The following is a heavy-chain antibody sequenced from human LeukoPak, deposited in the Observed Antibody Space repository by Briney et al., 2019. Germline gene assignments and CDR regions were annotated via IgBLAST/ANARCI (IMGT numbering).Heavy chain of an antibody. CDR3: AKMFGSITMIVVVTHGVNDAFDI. Sequence: TGGSLRLSCAASGFTFSSDAMSWVRQAPGKGLWWVSAISGIGGSIYYADSVKGRVTISRDNSKNTLCLQMNSLRAEDTAAYYCAKMFGSITMIVVVTHGVNDAFDIWGQGTMASVSS. V-gene: IGHV3-23*01. J-gene: IGHJ3*02. CDR1: GFTFSSDA. CDR2: ISGIGGSI. D-gene: IGHD3-22*01.